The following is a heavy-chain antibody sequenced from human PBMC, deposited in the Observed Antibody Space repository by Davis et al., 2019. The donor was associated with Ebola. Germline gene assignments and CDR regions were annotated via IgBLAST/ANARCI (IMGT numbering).Heavy chain of an antibody. Sequence: SETLSLTCTVSGGSISSYYWSWIRQPPGKGLEWIGYIYYSGSTNYNPSLKSRLTISVDTSNNQFSLNLSSVTAADTAVYYCATGDRVATMPYWGQGTLVTVSS. J-gene: IGHJ4*02. CDR2: IYYSGST. V-gene: IGHV4-59*12. CDR1: GGSISSYY. CDR3: ATGDRVATMPY. D-gene: IGHD5-12*01.